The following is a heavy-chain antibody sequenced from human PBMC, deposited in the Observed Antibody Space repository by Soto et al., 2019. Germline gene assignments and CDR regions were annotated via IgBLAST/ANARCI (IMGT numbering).Heavy chain of an antibody. J-gene: IGHJ5*02. D-gene: IGHD3-3*01. CDR1: GGTFSSYA. V-gene: IGHV1-69*01. Sequence: QVQLVQSGAEVKKPGSSVKVSCKASGGTFSSYAISWVRQAPGQGLEWMGGIIPIFGTANYAQKFQGRVTITADESTSTAYMELSSLRSEDTAVYYCARVRFLEWVGGENNWFDPWGQGTLVTVSS. CDR2: IIPIFGTA. CDR3: ARVRFLEWVGGENNWFDP.